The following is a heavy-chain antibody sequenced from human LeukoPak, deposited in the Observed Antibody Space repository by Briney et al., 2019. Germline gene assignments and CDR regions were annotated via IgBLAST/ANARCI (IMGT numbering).Heavy chain of an antibody. Sequence: SETLSLTCSVSGASISTDGYYWSWIRQHPGKGLEWIGYIYYSGSTYYNPSLKSRVTISVDTSKNQFSLKLSSVTAADTAVYYCAREWNYYDSSGYPGSIDYWGQGTLVTVSS. J-gene: IGHJ4*02. CDR1: GASISTDGYY. CDR3: AREWNYYDSSGYPGSIDY. CDR2: IYYSGST. V-gene: IGHV4-31*03. D-gene: IGHD3-22*01.